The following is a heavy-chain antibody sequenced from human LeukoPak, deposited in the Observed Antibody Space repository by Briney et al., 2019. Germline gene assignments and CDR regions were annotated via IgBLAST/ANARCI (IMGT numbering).Heavy chain of an antibody. J-gene: IGHJ4*02. CDR3: AKGNTVTPDY. CDR2: ITTDGSRT. D-gene: IGHD4-17*01. Sequence: GGSLRLSCAASGFTFSNYPMNWVRQAPGKGLEWVSAITTDGSRTYNADSVKGRFTISRVNSKNTLYLQMNSLRAEDTAVYYCAKGNTVTPDYWGQGTLVTVSS. V-gene: IGHV3-23*01. CDR1: GFTFSNYP.